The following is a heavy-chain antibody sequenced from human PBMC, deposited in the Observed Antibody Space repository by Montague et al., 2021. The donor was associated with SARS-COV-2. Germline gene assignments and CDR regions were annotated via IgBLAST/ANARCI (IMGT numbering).Heavy chain of an antibody. CDR1: GGSISSSSYY. V-gene: IGHV4-39*01. CDR3: ARESVSGSYMVY. J-gene: IGHJ4*02. CDR2: IYYSGST. Sequence: SQTLSPTCTVSGGSISSSSYYWGWIRQPPGKGLEWIGSIYYSGSTYYNPSLKSRVTISVDTSKNQFSLKLSSVTAADTAVYYCARESVSGSYMVYWGQGTLVTVSS. D-gene: IGHD3-10*01.